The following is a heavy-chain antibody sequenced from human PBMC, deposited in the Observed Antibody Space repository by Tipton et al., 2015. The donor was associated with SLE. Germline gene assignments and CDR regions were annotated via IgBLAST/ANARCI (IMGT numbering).Heavy chain of an antibody. CDR3: TRVTYSCSGGSCYGFYFEY. CDR2: IRSKTYGGTT. V-gene: IGHV3-49*04. D-gene: IGHD2-15*01. J-gene: IGHJ4*02. CDR1: GFNFGDHA. Sequence: SLRLSCTTSGFNFGDHAMGWVRQTPGRGLEWVSFIRSKTYGGTTEYAASVNGRFIISRDDSRGIAYLQMNSLKPEDTAVYFCTRVTYSCSGGSCYGFYFEYWGQGTLVTVSS.